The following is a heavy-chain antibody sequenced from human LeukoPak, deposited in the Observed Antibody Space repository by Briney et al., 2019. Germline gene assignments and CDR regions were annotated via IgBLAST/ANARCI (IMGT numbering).Heavy chain of an antibody. CDR1: GYTFTSNY. CDR2: INPNSGGT. Sequence: ASVKVSCKAFGYTFTSNYVHWGRQAPGQGLERMGWINPNSGGTYYAQKFQGRVTMTSDTSISTAYMELSRLRSDNTAVYYCARDLYGGTSATFDYWGQGTLVTVSS. CDR3: ARDLYGGTSATFDY. D-gene: IGHD4-23*01. J-gene: IGHJ4*02. V-gene: IGHV1-2*02.